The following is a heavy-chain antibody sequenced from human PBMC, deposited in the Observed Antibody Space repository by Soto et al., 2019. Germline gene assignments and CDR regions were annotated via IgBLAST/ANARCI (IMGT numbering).Heavy chain of an antibody. D-gene: IGHD1-7*01. CDR1: GGSFSGYY. CDR3: ARVKGITGTTVDY. Sequence: SETLSLTCAVYGGSFSGYYWSWIRQPPGKGLEWIGEINHSGSTNYNPSLKSRVTISVDTSKNQFSLKLSSVTAADTAVYYCARVKGITGTTVDYWGQGTLLTVST. J-gene: IGHJ4*02. CDR2: INHSGST. V-gene: IGHV4-34*01.